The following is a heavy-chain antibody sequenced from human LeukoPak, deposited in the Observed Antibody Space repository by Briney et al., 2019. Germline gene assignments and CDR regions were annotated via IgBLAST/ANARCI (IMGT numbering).Heavy chain of an antibody. J-gene: IGHJ4*02. D-gene: IGHD1-1*01. CDR3: ARGGSGNLPYYFDH. CDR2: LNAGNGNT. Sequence: ASVKVSCKASGYTFTSYAIHWVRQAPGQRLEWMGWLNAGNGNTKYSQKLQGRVTITRDTSASTAYMELSSLRSEDTAVFYCARGGSGNLPYYFDHWGQGTLVTVSS. V-gene: IGHV1-3*01. CDR1: GYTFTSYA.